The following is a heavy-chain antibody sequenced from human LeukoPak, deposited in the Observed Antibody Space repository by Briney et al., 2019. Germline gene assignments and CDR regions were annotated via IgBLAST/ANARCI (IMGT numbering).Heavy chain of an antibody. CDR2: IYHSGST. D-gene: IGHD2-8*01. Sequence: PSQTLSFTCAVSGGSISSGGYSWSWIRQPPGKGLEWIGYIYHSGSTYYNPSLKSRVTISVDRSKNQFSLKLSSVTAADTAVYYCARVVRSFYGMDVWGQGTTVTVSS. CDR3: ARVVRSFYGMDV. V-gene: IGHV4-30-2*01. J-gene: IGHJ6*02. CDR1: GGSISSGGYS.